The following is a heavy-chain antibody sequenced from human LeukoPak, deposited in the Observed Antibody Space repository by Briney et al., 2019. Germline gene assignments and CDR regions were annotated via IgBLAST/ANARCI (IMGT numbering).Heavy chain of an antibody. CDR2: IYYSGST. Sequence: SQTLSLTCTVSGGSISSGGYYWSWIRQHPGKGLEWIGYIYYSGSTYYNPSLKSRVTISVDTSKNQFSLKLSSVTAADTAVYYCARVFDYGDYNARVFDYWGQGTLVTVSS. V-gene: IGHV4-31*03. D-gene: IGHD4-17*01. J-gene: IGHJ4*02. CDR1: GGSISSGGYY. CDR3: ARVFDYGDYNARVFDY.